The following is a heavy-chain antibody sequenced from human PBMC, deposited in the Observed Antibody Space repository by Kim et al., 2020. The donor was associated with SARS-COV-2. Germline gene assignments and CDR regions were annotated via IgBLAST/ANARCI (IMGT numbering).Heavy chain of an antibody. CDR2: IYYSGDT. CDR1: GGSMGSYY. V-gene: IGHV4-59*08. CDR3: ASLDYGGNVDY. J-gene: IGHJ4*02. Sequence: SETLSRTCTVSGGSMGSYYWSWIRQPPGKGLEWIGFIYYSGDTNYNPSLKSRVAISVAKSKNQFSLKMTSVTAADTATYYCASLDYGGNVDYWGQGTLVTVSS. D-gene: IGHD4-17*01.